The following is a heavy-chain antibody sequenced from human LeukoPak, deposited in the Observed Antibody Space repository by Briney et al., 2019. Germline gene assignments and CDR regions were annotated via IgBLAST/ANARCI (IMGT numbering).Heavy chain of an antibody. J-gene: IGHJ4*02. D-gene: IGHD5-12*01. V-gene: IGHV3-30*02. Sequence: GGSLRLSCAASGFTFSSYGMGWVRQAPGKGLEWVAFIFFDGSNQYYADSVKGRFTISRDNSRSTLYLQMNSLRPEDTAVYYCAKEGYSGYGTADYWGQGTLVTVSS. CDR2: IFFDGSNQ. CDR3: AKEGYSGYGTADY. CDR1: GFTFSSYG.